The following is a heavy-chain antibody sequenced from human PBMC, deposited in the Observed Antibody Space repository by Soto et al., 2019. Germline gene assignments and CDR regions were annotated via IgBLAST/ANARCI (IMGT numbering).Heavy chain of an antibody. J-gene: IGHJ5*02. D-gene: IGHD6-6*01. CDR3: ARNVATRGNLFDP. V-gene: IGHV2-5*02. CDR2: IYWDDDE. Sequence: QITLKESGPTLVKPTQTLTLTCTFSGFSLSTSGVGVGWIRQPPGKALEWLALIYWDDDERYSPSLKSRLIXTXDXFKNQVVLTMTNMDPVDTAPYYCARNVATRGNLFDPWGQGTLVTVSS. CDR1: GFSLSTSGVG.